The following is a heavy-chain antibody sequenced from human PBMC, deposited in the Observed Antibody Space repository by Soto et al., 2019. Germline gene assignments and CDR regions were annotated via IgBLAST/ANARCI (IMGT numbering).Heavy chain of an antibody. D-gene: IGHD3-22*01. J-gene: IGHJ4*02. Sequence: SETLSLTCTVSGGSISSGGYYWSWIRQHPGKGLEWIGYIYYSGSTYYNPSLKSRVTISVDTSKNQFSLKLSSVTAADTAVYYCARAGSDEYYYDSSGYYYVEDYFDYWGQGTQVTVS. CDR1: GGSISSGGYY. CDR2: IYYSGST. CDR3: ARAGSDEYYYDSSGYYYVEDYFDY. V-gene: IGHV4-31*03.